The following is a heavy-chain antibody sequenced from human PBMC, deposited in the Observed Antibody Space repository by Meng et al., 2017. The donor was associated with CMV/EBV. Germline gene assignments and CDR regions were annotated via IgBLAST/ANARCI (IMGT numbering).Heavy chain of an antibody. CDR3: ASEIGLRWKLFDY. J-gene: IGHJ4*02. CDR2: IYYSGST. CDR1: GGSVSNGSYY. D-gene: IGHD4-23*01. V-gene: IGHV4-61*01. Sequence: SETLSLTCTVSGGSVSNGSYYWSWIRQPPGKGLEWIGYIYYSGSTNYNPSLKSRVTISVDTSKNQFSLKLSSVTAADTAVYYCASEIGLRWKLFDYWGQGTLVTVSS.